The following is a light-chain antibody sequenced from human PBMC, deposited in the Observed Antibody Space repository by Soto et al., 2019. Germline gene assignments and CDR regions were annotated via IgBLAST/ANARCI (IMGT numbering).Light chain of an antibody. CDR2: GVS. CDR3: HQRSNWLT. J-gene: IGKJ4*01. V-gene: IGKV3-11*01. CDR1: QSVSSY. Sequence: EIVLTQSPATLSLSPGERATLSCRASQSVSSYLAWYQQKPGQAPRLLIYGVSTRATGIPARFSGSGSGTEFTLTISSLEPEDFAVYYCHQRSNWLTFGGGTKVDIK.